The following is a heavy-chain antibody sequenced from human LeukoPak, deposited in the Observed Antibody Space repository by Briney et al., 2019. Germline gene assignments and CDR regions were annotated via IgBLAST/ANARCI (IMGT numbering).Heavy chain of an antibody. Sequence: PSETLSLTCTVSGGSISSYYWSWIRQSAGKGLEWIGRIYTSGSTNYNPSLKSRVTMSVDTSKNQFSLKLSSVTAADTAVYYCARGLGITMIVVASRYYFDYWGQGTLVTVSS. CDR3: ARGLGITMIVVASRYYFDY. D-gene: IGHD3-22*01. CDR2: IYTSGST. V-gene: IGHV4-4*07. J-gene: IGHJ4*02. CDR1: GGSISSYY.